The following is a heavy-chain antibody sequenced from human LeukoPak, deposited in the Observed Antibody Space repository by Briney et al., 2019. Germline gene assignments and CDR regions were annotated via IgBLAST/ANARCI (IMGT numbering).Heavy chain of an antibody. V-gene: IGHV1-69*05. J-gene: IGHJ6*03. Sequence: SVKVSCKASGGTFSSYAISWVRQAPGQGLEWMGRIIPIFGTANYAQKFQGRVTITTDDSTSTAYMELSSLRSEDTAVYYCAGGGFLEWLPHHYYYYYMDVWGKGTTVTVSS. D-gene: IGHD3-3*01. CDR3: AGGGFLEWLPHHYYYYYMDV. CDR2: IIPIFGTA. CDR1: GGTFSSYA.